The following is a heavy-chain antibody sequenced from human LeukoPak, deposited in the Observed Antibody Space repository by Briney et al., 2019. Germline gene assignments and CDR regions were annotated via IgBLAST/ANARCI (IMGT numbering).Heavy chain of an antibody. Sequence: PSETLSLTCGVSGGSISNTNWWTWVRQPPGKGLEWIGEVNLQGSTNYNPSLKSRVAISVDKSENHISLKLTSVTAADTAVYYCAKEGNDYGANSIDYWGQGTLVTVSS. J-gene: IGHJ4*02. CDR3: AKEGNDYGANSIDY. V-gene: IGHV4-4*02. CDR1: GGSISNTNW. CDR2: VNLQGST. D-gene: IGHD4-23*01.